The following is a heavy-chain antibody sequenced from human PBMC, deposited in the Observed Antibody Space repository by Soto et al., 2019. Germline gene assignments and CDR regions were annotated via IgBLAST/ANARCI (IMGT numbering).Heavy chain of an antibody. Sequence: QLLESGGGLVQPGGSLRLSCAASGFTFSTYAMTWVRQAPGKGLEWVSGISGSGGTTNYADSVKGRLTISRDNSKNTLYLQMNSLRADDTAVYYCATWGGSRVYSGSIDSWGQGTLVTVSS. CDR3: ATWGGSRVYSGSIDS. J-gene: IGHJ4*02. V-gene: IGHV3-23*01. CDR1: GFTFSTYA. D-gene: IGHD5-12*01. CDR2: ISGSGGTT.